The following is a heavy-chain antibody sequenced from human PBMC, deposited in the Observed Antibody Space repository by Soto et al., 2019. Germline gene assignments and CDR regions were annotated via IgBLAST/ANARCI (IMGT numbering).Heavy chain of an antibody. Sequence: ASVKVFCKASGYTFTNYAMHWVRQAPGQRLEWMGWINTGNTYHSQKFQGRVTITRDTSASTAYMELNSLTAEDTAVYYCASSGAASSWFLDYWGQGTLVTVSS. D-gene: IGHD6-13*01. J-gene: IGHJ4*02. CDR1: GYTFTNYA. CDR3: ASSGAASSWFLDY. V-gene: IGHV1-3*04. CDR2: INTGNT.